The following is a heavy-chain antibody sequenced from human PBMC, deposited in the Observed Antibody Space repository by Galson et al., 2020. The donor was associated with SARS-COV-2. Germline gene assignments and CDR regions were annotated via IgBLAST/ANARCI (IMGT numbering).Heavy chain of an antibody. CDR1: EFTLSSYG. J-gene: IGHJ6*02. D-gene: IGHD3-9*01. V-gene: IGHV3-33*01. CDR2: IWYAGSNK. Sequence: QHGETLKTSCAAPEFTLSSYGMHWLRHAPDHRTVPVPDIWYAGSNKYHADSEKGLFTISRDNSKHPLYLQMNSLRAEDTAVYYCARTRSLYYDILTGYQAGYYYYGMDVWGQGTTVTVSS. CDR3: ARTRSLYYDILTGYQAGYYYYGMDV.